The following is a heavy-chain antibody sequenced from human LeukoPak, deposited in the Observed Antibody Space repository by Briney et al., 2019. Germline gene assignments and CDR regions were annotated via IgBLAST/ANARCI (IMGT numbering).Heavy chain of an antibody. CDR2: FNTNTGNP. J-gene: IGHJ4*02. Sequence: ASVKVSCKASGYTFTSYAMNWVRQAPGQGLEWMGWFNTNTGNPTYAQGFTGRFVFSLDTSVSTAYLQISSLKAEDTAVYYCARDGRGYDYVWGSYRYVSYFDYWGQGTLVTVSS. D-gene: IGHD3-16*02. V-gene: IGHV7-4-1*02. CDR3: ARDGRGYDYVWGSYRYVSYFDY. CDR1: GYTFTSYA.